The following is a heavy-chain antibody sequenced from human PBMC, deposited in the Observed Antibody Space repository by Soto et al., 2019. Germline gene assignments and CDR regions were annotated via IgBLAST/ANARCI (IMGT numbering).Heavy chain of an antibody. V-gene: IGHV4-34*01. D-gene: IGHD3-3*01. J-gene: IGHJ5*02. CDR1: GGSFSGYY. CDR2: INHSGST. Sequence: PSETLSLTCAVYGGSFSGYYWSWIRQPPGKGLEWIGEINHSGSTNYNSSLKSRVTISVDTSKNQFSLKLSSVTAADTAVYYCAREPPEIFGVVNWFDPWGQGTLVTVSS. CDR3: AREPPEIFGVVNWFDP.